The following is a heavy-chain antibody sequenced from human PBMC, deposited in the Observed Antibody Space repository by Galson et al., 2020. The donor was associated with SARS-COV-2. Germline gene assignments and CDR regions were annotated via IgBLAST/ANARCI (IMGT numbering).Heavy chain of an antibody. D-gene: IGHD7-27*01. CDR3: ARTGPWGSANWFDP. CDR2: IYYSGST. CDR1: GGSISSGGYY. J-gene: IGHJ5*02. Sequence: SETLSLTCTVSGGSISSGGYYWSWIRQHPGKGLEWIGYIYYSGSTYYNPSLKSLVTISVDTSKNQFSLKLSSVTAADTAVYYCARTGPWGSANWFDPWGQGTLVTVSS. V-gene: IGHV4-31*01.